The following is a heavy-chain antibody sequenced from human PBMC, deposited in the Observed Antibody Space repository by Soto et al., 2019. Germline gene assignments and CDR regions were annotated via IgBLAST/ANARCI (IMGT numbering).Heavy chain of an antibody. Sequence: SETLSLTCTVSGGSISSSSYYWGWIRQPPGKGLEWIGSIYYSGSTYYNPSLKSRVTISVDTSKNQFSLKLSSVTAADTAVYYCARSVVGIVGATFGYWGQGTLVTVSS. J-gene: IGHJ4*02. CDR2: IYYSGST. CDR3: ARSVVGIVGATFGY. D-gene: IGHD1-26*01. V-gene: IGHV4-39*01. CDR1: GGSISSSSYY.